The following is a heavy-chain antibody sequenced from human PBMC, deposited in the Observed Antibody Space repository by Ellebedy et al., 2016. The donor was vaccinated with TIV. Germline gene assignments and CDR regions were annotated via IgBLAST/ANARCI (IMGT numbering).Heavy chain of an antibody. CDR3: ARDGLRLRLGELSSEAFDI. J-gene: IGHJ3*02. V-gene: IGHV3-21*01. D-gene: IGHD3-16*02. Sequence: GESLKISCAASGFTFSSYSMNWVRQAPGKGLEWVSSISSSSSYIYYADSVKGRFTISRDNAKNSLYRQMNSLRAEDTAVYYCARDGLRLRLGELSSEAFDIWGQGTMVTVSS. CDR1: GFTFSSYS. CDR2: ISSSSSYI.